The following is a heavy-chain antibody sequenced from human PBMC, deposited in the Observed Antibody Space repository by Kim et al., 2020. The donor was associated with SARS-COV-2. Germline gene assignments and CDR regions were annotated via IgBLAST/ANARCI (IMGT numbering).Heavy chain of an antibody. Sequence: GGSLRLSCAASGFTFSDSYMSWIRQAPGKGLEWVSYISSSSGYTNYADSVKGRFTISRDNAKNSLYLQMNSLRAEDTAVYYCARVLPGIAVAGTWYFDLWGRGTLVTVSS. CDR3: ARVLPGIAVAGTWYFDL. J-gene: IGHJ2*01. D-gene: IGHD6-19*01. V-gene: IGHV3-11*03. CDR1: GFTFSDSY. CDR2: ISSSSGYT.